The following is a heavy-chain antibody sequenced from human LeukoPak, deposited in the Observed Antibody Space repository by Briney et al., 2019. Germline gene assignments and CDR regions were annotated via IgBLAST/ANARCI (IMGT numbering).Heavy chain of an antibody. J-gene: IGHJ4*02. V-gene: IGHV3-64*01. CDR1: GFTFISYA. CDR3: AKAPSKAVAGIDF. CDR2: ISSDGGSS. D-gene: IGHD6-19*01. Sequence: TGGSLRLSCAASGFTFISYALYWVRQAPGKGLEFVSAISSDGGSSYYANSVKGRFTISRDNSKNTLYLQMGSLRTEDMAVYYCAKAPSKAVAGIDFWGQGTLVTVSS.